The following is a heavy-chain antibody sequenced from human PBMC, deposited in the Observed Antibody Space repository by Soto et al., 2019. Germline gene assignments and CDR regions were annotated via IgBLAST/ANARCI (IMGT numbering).Heavy chain of an antibody. Sequence: SETLSLTNAVYGGSFSGYYWCWSRQPPGKGREWIGEINHSGSTNYNPSLKSRVTISVDTSKNQFSLKLSSVTAADTAVYYCASGPRRVHGGAQSYNWFDPWGQETLVTVST. D-gene: IGHD3-10*01. V-gene: IGHV4-34*01. CDR3: ASGPRRVHGGAQSYNWFDP. J-gene: IGHJ5*02. CDR2: INHSGST. CDR1: GGSFSGYY.